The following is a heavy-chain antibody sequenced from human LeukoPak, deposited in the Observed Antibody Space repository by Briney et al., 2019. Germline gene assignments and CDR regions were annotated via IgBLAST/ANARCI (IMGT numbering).Heavy chain of an antibody. Sequence: RTGGSLRLSCAASGFTFSGPAMHWVRQASGKGLEWVGRIRSEANSYATAYAASVKGRFTISRDDSKNTAYLQMNSLKTEDTAVYYCTSIAAAVPLWGQGTLVTVSS. CDR2: IRSEANSYAT. CDR3: TSIAAAVPL. V-gene: IGHV3-73*01. J-gene: IGHJ4*02. D-gene: IGHD6-13*01. CDR1: GFTFSGPA.